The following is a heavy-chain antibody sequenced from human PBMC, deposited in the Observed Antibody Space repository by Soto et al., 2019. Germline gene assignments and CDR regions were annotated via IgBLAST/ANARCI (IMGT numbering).Heavy chain of an antibody. CDR2: IYYSGST. CDR3: ARGRYYYDSSGAFDY. CDR1: GGSISSGDYY. V-gene: IGHV4-30-4*01. D-gene: IGHD3-22*01. J-gene: IGHJ4*02. Sequence: KSSETLSLTCTVSGGSISSGDYYWSWIRQPPGKGLEWIGYIYYSGSTYYNPSLKSRVTISVDTSKNQFSLKLSSVTAADTAVYYCARGRYYYDSSGAFDYWGQGTLVTVPQ.